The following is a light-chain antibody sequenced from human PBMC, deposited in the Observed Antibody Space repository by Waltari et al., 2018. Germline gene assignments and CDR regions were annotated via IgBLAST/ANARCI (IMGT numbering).Light chain of an antibody. CDR2: GGS. CDR1: QSVSSTY. V-gene: IGKV3-20*01. Sequence: EIILTPSPGTLSLSPGDRATLSCRASQSVSSTYVGWYQQKSGQAPRLVIYGGSSRATGIPDRFSGSASGTDFTLTISRLEPEDVAVYFCQVYGDLRDTFGQGTKLEIK. J-gene: IGKJ2*01. CDR3: QVYGDLRDT.